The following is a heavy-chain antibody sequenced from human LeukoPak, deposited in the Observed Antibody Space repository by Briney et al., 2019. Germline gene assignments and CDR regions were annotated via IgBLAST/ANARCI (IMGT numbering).Heavy chain of an antibody. J-gene: IGHJ4*02. D-gene: IGHD2-15*01. V-gene: IGHV3-48*03. CDR3: ARGPHCSGGSCYSGNFDY. CDR1: GFTFSSYE. CDR2: ISSSGSTI. Sequence: GGSLRLSCAASGFTFSSYEMNWVRQAPGKGLEWVSYISSSGSTIYYANSVKGRFTISGDNAKNSLYLKMNSLRAEDTAVYYCARGPHCSGGSCYSGNFDYWGQGTLVTVSS.